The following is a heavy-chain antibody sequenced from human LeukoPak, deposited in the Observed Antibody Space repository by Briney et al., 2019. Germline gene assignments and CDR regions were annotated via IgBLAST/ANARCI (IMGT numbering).Heavy chain of an antibody. J-gene: IGHJ4*02. CDR2: IYYSGST. CDR3: ARDRAEDSSGYYFPFDY. CDR1: GGSISSSSYY. Sequence: SETLSLTCTVSGGSISSSSYYWSWIRQPPGKGLEWIGSIYYSGSTYYNPSLKSRVTISVDTSKNQFSLKLSSVTAADTAVYYCARDRAEDSSGYYFPFDYWGQGTLVTVSS. D-gene: IGHD3-22*01. V-gene: IGHV4-39*07.